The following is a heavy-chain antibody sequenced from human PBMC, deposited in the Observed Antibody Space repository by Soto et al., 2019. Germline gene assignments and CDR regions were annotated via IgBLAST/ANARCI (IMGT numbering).Heavy chain of an antibody. Sequence: ASGKVSCKASGGTFGSDAITWVRQAPGQGLEWVGRIIPIFGTTNYAQNLQGRVTISADKSTLTSYMELHSLTSDDTALYYCARDRTDSGYYTNWLDPWGQGTQVPFSS. CDR3: ARDRTDSGYYTNWLDP. V-gene: IGHV1-69*06. D-gene: IGHD3-22*01. J-gene: IGHJ5*02. CDR1: GGTFGSDA. CDR2: IIPIFGTT.